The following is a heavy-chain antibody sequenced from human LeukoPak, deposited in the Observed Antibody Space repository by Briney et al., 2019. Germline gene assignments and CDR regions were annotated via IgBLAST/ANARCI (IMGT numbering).Heavy chain of an antibody. Sequence: SETLSLTCTVSGGSISSSSYYWGWIRQPPGKGLEWIGNIYYSGSTYYNPSLESRVTISVDTSKNQFSLKLSSVTAADTAVYYCARLRVLQPGAFDIWGQGTMVTVSS. CDR1: GGSISSSSYY. D-gene: IGHD3-3*01. J-gene: IGHJ3*02. CDR2: IYYSGST. V-gene: IGHV4-39*07. CDR3: ARLRVLQPGAFDI.